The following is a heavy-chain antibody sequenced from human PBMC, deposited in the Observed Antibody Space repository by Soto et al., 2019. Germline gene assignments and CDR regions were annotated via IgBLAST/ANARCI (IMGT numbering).Heavy chain of an antibody. V-gene: IGHV4-30-2*01. Sequence: SETLSLTCTVSGGSFSSGAYSWSWIRQPPGKGLEWIGFLYHGGSTYYNASLKSRVTISLDRSKNQFSLNLSSVTAADTAVYYCARGLVGTTTYYFDYWGQGILVTVSS. CDR2: LYHGGST. CDR1: GGSFSSGAYS. CDR3: ARGLVGTTTYYFDY. J-gene: IGHJ4*02. D-gene: IGHD1-26*01.